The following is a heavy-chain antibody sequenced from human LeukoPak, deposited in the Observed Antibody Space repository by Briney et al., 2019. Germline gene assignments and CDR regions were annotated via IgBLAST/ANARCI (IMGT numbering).Heavy chain of an antibody. Sequence: PGGSLRLSCAASGFTFSSYGMNWVRQAPGKGLEWVSGIRGNGVTTHYSDSVKGRFTISRDNSKNTLYLQMNSLRAEDTAVYYCARRAGAYSHPYDYWGQGTLVTVSS. CDR2: IRGNGVTT. V-gene: IGHV3-23*01. CDR3: ARRAGAYSHPYDY. CDR1: GFTFSSYG. D-gene: IGHD4/OR15-4a*01. J-gene: IGHJ4*02.